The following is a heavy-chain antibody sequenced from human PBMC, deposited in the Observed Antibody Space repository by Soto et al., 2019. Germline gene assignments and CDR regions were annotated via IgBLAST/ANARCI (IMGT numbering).Heavy chain of an antibody. D-gene: IGHD3-10*01. V-gene: IGHV1-46*01. CDR3: ATYYYGSGSYYNYYGMAF. CDR1: GYTFTSYY. Sequence: GASVKVSCKASGYTFTSYYMHWVRQAPGQGLEWMGIINPSGGSTSYAQKFQGRVTMTRDTSTSTVYMELSSLRSEDTAVYYCATYYYGSGSYYNYYGMAFWGQGTTVTVSS. J-gene: IGHJ6*02. CDR2: INPSGGST.